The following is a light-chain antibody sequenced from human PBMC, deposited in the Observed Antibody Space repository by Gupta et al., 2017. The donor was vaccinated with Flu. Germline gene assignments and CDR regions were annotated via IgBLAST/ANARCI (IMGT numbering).Light chain of an antibody. V-gene: IGLV1-44*01. CDR2: GNN. J-gene: IGLJ1*01. CDR3: AAWDDSLNGHYV. Sequence: QSVLAQPPSASGTPGQRVPISCSGSSSNIGSNTVNWYQQVPSAPPKLLIYGNNQRPSGVPDRFSGSKSGTSASLAISGLQSEDEADYYCAAWDDSLNGHYVFGTGTRVTVL. CDR1: SSNIGSNT.